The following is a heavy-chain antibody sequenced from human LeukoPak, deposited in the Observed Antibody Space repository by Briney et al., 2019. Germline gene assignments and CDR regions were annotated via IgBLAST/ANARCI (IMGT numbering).Heavy chain of an antibody. CDR2: IKPDGSVG. CDR3: ARSGVRGVINFDY. Sequence: GGSLRLSCAASGFTVSSNYMSWVRQAPGKGLEWVANIKPDGSVGYYVDSVRGRFTISRDNAKNSLYLQMNSLRAEDTAVYYCARSGVRGVINFDYWGQGTLVTVSS. CDR1: GFTVSSNY. J-gene: IGHJ4*02. D-gene: IGHD3-10*01. V-gene: IGHV3-7*01.